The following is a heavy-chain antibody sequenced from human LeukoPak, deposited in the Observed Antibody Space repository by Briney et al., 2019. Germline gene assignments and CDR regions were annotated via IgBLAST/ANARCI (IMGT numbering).Heavy chain of an antibody. CDR1: GFTFSSYW. Sequence: GGSLRLSCAASGFTFSSYWMSWVRQAPGKGLGWVANIKKDGSEKYYVDSVKGRFTISRDNAENSLYLQMNSLRAEDTAVYYCASDQQWLVPRYYYYGMDVWGQGTTVTVSS. V-gene: IGHV3-7*01. J-gene: IGHJ6*02. CDR3: ASDQQWLVPRYYYYGMDV. CDR2: IKKDGSEK. D-gene: IGHD6-19*01.